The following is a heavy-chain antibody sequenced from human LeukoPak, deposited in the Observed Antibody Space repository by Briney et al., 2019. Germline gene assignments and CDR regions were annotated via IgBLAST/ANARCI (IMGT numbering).Heavy chain of an antibody. J-gene: IGHJ4*02. CDR3: AVDSGPTLRDFDY. V-gene: IGHV3-23*01. D-gene: IGHD6-19*01. CDR2: ISGSGGST. Sequence: PGGSLRLSCAASGFTFSSYAMSWVRQAPGKGLEWVSAISGSGGSTYYADSVKGRFTISRDNSKNTLYLQMNSRRAEDTAVYYRAVDSGPTLRDFDYWGQGTLVTVSS. CDR1: GFTFSSYA.